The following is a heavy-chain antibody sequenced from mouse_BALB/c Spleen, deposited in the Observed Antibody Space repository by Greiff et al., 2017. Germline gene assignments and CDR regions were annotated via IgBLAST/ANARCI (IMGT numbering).Heavy chain of an antibody. CDR2: ISSGGSYT. V-gene: IGHV5-6-4*01. CDR1: GFTFSSYT. CDR3: TREGNDYGAMDY. J-gene: IGHJ4*01. Sequence: EVQLVESGGGLVKPGGSLKLSCAASGFTFSSYTMSWVRQTPEKRLEWVATISSGGSYTYYPDSVKGRFTISRDNAKNTLYLQMSSLKSEDTAMYYCTREGNDYGAMDYWGQGTSVTVSS.